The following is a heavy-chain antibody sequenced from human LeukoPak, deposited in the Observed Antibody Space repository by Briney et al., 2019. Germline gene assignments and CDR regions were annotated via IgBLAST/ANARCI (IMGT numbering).Heavy chain of an antibody. CDR3: AKAQYSGSYYGAFDI. CDR1: GFTFSSYG. J-gene: IGHJ3*02. D-gene: IGHD1-26*01. CDR2: IWYDGSNK. Sequence: GGSLRLSCAASGFTFSSYGMHWVRQAPGKGLEWVAVIWYDGSNKYYADSVKGRFTISRDNSKNTLYLQMNSLRAEDTAVYYCAKAQYSGSYYGAFDIWGQGTMVTVSS. V-gene: IGHV3-33*06.